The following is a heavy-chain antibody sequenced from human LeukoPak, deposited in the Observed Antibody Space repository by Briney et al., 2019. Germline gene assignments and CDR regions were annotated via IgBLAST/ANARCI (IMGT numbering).Heavy chain of an antibody. D-gene: IGHD6-6*01. V-gene: IGHV4-4*09. Sequence: SETLSLTCTVSGGSISSYYWSWIRLPPGKGLECIGYIYASGSTNYNPSLKSRVTISVDTSKNQFSLKLSSVTAADTAVYYCARGSHSSSSEGLGYWFDPWGQGTLVTVSS. CDR2: IYASGST. J-gene: IGHJ5*02. CDR3: ARGSHSSSSEGLGYWFDP. CDR1: GGSISSYY.